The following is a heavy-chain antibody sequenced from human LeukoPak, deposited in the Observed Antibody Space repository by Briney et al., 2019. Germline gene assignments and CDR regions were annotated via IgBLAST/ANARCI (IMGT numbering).Heavy chain of an antibody. CDR3: AKIAGGVPYDFWSGYHDY. CDR2: ISGSGGST. Sequence: PGGSLRLSCAASGFTFSTYAMSWVRQAPGKGLEWVSAISGSGGSTYYADSVKGRFTISRDNSKNTLYLLMNSLRAEDTAVYYCAKIAGGVPYDFWSGYHDYWGQGTLVTVSS. CDR1: GFTFSTYA. V-gene: IGHV3-23*01. J-gene: IGHJ4*02. D-gene: IGHD3-3*01.